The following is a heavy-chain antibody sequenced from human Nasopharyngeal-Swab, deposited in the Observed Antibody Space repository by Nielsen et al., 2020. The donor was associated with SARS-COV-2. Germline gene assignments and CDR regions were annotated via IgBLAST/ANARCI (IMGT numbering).Heavy chain of an antibody. CDR3: ARDMGESSGWPDPFDY. J-gene: IGHJ4*02. CDR2: IYYSGST. D-gene: IGHD6-19*01. V-gene: IGHV4-59*01. Sequence: WIRQPPGKGLEWIGYIYYSGSTNYNPSLRSRVTISVDTSKNQFSLKLSSVTAADTAVYYCARDMGESSGWPDPFDYWGQVTLVTVSS.